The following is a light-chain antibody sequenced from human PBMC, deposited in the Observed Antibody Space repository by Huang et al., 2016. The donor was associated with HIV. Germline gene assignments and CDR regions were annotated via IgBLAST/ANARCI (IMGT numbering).Light chain of an antibody. J-gene: IGKJ3*01. CDR1: QSVSSY. Sequence: EIVLTQSPATLSLSPGERATLSCRASQSVSSYLAWYQQKPGQAPRLLIYDASNRATGIPARFSGSGSGTDFTLTISSLEPEDFAVYHCQQRSNWPPGFTFGPGTKVDIK. CDR3: QQRSNWPPGFT. CDR2: DAS. V-gene: IGKV3-11*01.